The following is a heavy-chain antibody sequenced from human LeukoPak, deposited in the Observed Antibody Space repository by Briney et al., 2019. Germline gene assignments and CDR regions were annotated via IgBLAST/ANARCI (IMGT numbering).Heavy chain of an antibody. CDR2: MNPNSGNT. J-gene: IGHJ6*03. CDR1: GYTFTSYD. Sequence: ASVKVSCKASGYTFTSYDINWVRQATGQGLEWMGWMNPNSGNTGYAQKFQGRVTMTRNTSISTAYMELSSLRSEDTAVYYCARTHSSSWSYYYYYMDVWGKGTTVTISS. D-gene: IGHD6-13*01. V-gene: IGHV1-8*01. CDR3: ARTHSSSWSYYYYYMDV.